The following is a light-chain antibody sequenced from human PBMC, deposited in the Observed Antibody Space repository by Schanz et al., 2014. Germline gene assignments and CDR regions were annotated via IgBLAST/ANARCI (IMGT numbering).Light chain of an antibody. V-gene: IGKV3-20*01. CDR1: QSVSSTY. Sequence: EIVLTQSPGTLSLSPGERATLSCRASQSVSSTYLAWYQQKPGQAPRLLIYGASSRATGIPDRFSGSGSGTDFTLTISRLAPEDFAVYYCQQYNNWPWTFGQGTKVEIK. J-gene: IGKJ1*01. CDR3: QQYNNWPWT. CDR2: GAS.